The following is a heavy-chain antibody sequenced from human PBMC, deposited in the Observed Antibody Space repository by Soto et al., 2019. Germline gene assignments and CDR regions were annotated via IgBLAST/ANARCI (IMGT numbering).Heavy chain of an antibody. Sequence: PGGSLRLSCAASGFTFSSYAMSWVRQAPGKGLEWVSAISGSGGSTYYADSVKGRFTISRDNAKNSLYLQMNSLRAEDTAVYYCARYSRTPLEWLTPYYYYYYMDVWGKGTTVTVSS. CDR2: ISGSGGST. D-gene: IGHD3-3*01. CDR3: ARYSRTPLEWLTPYYYYYYMDV. J-gene: IGHJ6*03. CDR1: GFTFSSYA. V-gene: IGHV3-23*01.